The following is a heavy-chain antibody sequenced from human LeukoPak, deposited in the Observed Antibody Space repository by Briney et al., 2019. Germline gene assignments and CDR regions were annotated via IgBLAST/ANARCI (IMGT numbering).Heavy chain of an antibody. D-gene: IGHD2-2*01. CDR1: GGTFSSYA. J-gene: IGHJ4*02. V-gene: IGHV1-69*13. CDR3: ARDLYCSNNICYYDSRHHDY. Sequence: ASVKVSCKASGGTFSSYAISWVRQAPGQGLEWMGGIIPIFGTANYAQKFQGRVTITADESTSTAYMELSSLRSEDTAVYYCARDLYCSNNICYYDSRHHDYWGQGTLVTVSS. CDR2: IIPIFGTA.